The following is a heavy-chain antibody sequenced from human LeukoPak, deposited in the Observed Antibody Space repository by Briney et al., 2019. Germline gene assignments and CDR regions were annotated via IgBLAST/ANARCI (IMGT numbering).Heavy chain of an antibody. D-gene: IGHD3-16*01. V-gene: IGHV6-1*01. Sequence: SQTLSLTCAISRDIVSSNSAAWNWIRQSPSRGLEWLGRTYYRSKWYNDYAVSVKSRITINPDTSKNQFSLQLNSVTPEDMAVYYCARTQYDSGGYFDLWGRGTLVTVSS. CDR1: RDIVSSNSAA. CDR2: TYYRSKWYN. J-gene: IGHJ2*01. CDR3: ARTQYDSGGYFDL.